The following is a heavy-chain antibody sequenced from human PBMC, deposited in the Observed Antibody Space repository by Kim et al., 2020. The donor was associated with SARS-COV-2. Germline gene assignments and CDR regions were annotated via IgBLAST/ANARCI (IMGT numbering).Heavy chain of an antibody. D-gene: IGHD5-12*01. CDR2: IKQDGSEK. Sequence: GGSLRLSCAASGFTFSSYWMRWVRQAPGKGLEWVANIKQDGSEKYYVDSVKGRFTISRDNAKNSLYLQMNSLRAEDTAVYYCARDIYRRIIVATRGHYFDSWGEGSLVTVSS. CDR1: GFTFSSYW. J-gene: IGHJ4*02. V-gene: IGHV3-7*03. CDR3: ARDIYRRIIVATRGHYFDS.